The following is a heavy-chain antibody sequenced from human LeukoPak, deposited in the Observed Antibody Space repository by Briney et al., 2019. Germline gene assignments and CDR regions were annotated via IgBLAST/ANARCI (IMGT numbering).Heavy chain of an antibody. CDR1: GFTFSSDA. CDR3: ATLRVWFGDFDY. D-gene: IGHD3-10*01. Sequence: PGRSLRLSCAASGFTFSSDAMHWVRQAPGKGLEWVALISYDGSNKYYADSVKGRFTISRDNPKNTLYLQMNSLRTEDTAVYYCATLRVWFGDFDYWGQGTLVTVSS. V-gene: IGHV3-30*04. J-gene: IGHJ4*02. CDR2: ISYDGSNK.